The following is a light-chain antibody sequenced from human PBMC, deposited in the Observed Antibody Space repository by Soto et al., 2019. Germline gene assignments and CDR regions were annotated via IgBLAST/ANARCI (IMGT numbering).Light chain of an antibody. Sequence: QSVLTQPASVSGSPGQSITSSCTGTSSDVGGYNYVSWYQQHPGKAPKLMIYDVSNRPSGVSNRFSGSKSGNAASLTISGLQAEDEADYYCSSYTSSSWVFGGGTKLTVL. CDR1: SSDVGGYNY. V-gene: IGLV2-14*01. CDR2: DVS. CDR3: SSYTSSSWV. J-gene: IGLJ3*02.